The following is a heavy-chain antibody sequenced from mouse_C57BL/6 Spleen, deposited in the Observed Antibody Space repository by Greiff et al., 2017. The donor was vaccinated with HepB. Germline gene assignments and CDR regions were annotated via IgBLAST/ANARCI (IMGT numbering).Heavy chain of an antibody. CDR1: GYTFTSYW. CDR2: IDPSDSYT. J-gene: IGHJ3*01. Sequence: QVQLQQPGAELVMPGASVKLSCKASGYTFTSYWMHWVKQRPGQGLEWIGEIDPSDSYTNYNQKFKGKSTLTVDKSSSTAYMQFSSLTSEDSAVYYCARDYGSSYGFAYWGQGTLVTVSA. V-gene: IGHV1-69*01. CDR3: ARDYGSSYGFAY. D-gene: IGHD1-1*01.